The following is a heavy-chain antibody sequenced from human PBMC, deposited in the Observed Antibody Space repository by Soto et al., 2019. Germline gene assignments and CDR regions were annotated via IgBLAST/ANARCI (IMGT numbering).Heavy chain of an antibody. CDR2: ISYDGGST. D-gene: IGHD3-10*01. Sequence: GGSLRLSCAASGFTFSSYAMHWVRQAPGKGLEWVSVISYDGGSTYYADSVKGRFTISRDNSKNTLYLQMNSLRAEDTAVYYCANMDSYGSGSYKLEPWGQGTLVTVSS. CDR3: ANMDSYGSGSYKLEP. J-gene: IGHJ5*02. CDR1: GFTFSSYA. V-gene: IGHV3-30-3*01.